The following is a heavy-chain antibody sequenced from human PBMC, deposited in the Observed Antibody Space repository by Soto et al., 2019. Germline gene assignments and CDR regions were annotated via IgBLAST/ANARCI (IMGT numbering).Heavy chain of an antibody. J-gene: IGHJ3*02. Sequence: ASVKVSCKASGGTFSSYSISWVRQAPGQGLEWMGGIIPIFGTANYAQKFQGRVTITADESTSTAYMELSSLRSEDTAVYYCARDKGCSGGSCYSEYDPFDIWGQGTMVTVSS. CDR1: GGTFSSYS. D-gene: IGHD2-15*01. CDR3: ARDKGCSGGSCYSEYDPFDI. V-gene: IGHV1-69*13. CDR2: IIPIFGTA.